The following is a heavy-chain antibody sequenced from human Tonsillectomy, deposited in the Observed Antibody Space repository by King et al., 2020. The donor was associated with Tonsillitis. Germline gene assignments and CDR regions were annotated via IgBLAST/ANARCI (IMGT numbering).Heavy chain of an antibody. CDR1: GFTFSDYT. D-gene: IGHD3-16*01. CDR3: ARIGVPGRIGLGEDYYSYGLDV. J-gene: IGHJ6*02. Sequence: VQLVESGGGVVQPGRSLRLSCAASGFTFSDYTMHWVRQAPGKGLEWVAVISYDGSNTYYADSVKGRFTISRDNSKNTLHLQMNSLRAEDTAVFYCARIGVPGRIGLGEDYYSYGLDVWGQGTTVTVSS. V-gene: IGHV3-30-3*01. CDR2: ISYDGSNT.